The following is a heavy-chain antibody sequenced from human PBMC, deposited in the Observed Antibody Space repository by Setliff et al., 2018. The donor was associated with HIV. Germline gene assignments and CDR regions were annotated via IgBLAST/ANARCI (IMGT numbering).Heavy chain of an antibody. V-gene: IGHV1-69*13. Sequence: SVKVSCKASGDTFSKSSITWVRQAPGQGLEYMGGIIPVIGTPVYSQKFQGRVTITADENTSTAYMELSSLKTEDTAVYYCTRDRSDYAVYYYYMDVWGKGTTVNVSS. CDR1: GDTFSKSS. J-gene: IGHJ6*03. CDR3: TRDRSDYAVYYYYMDV. D-gene: IGHD5-12*01. CDR2: IIPVIGTP.